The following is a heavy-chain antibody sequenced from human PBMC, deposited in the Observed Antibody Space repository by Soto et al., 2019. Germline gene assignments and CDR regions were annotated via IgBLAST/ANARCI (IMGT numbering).Heavy chain of an antibody. CDR2: IKEDGSEK. CDR3: VRNLGYCSSGACYTVLDY. J-gene: IGHJ4*02. Sequence: EVQLVESGGGLVQPGGSLRLSCAASGFTFSRYWMYWVRQAPGKGLEWVANIKEDGSEKNYGDSVTGRFTISRDNAKNSLFLQMNSLRADDTAIYYCVRNLGYCSSGACYTVLDYWGQGTLVTVSS. CDR1: GFTFSRYW. D-gene: IGHD2-15*01. V-gene: IGHV3-7*02.